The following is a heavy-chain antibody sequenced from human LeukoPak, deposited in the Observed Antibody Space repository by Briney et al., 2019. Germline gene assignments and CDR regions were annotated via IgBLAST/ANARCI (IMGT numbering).Heavy chain of an antibody. CDR3: TRGSIAYYYMDV. CDR1: GVSFSGYY. CDR2: IYYSGST. J-gene: IGHJ6*03. D-gene: IGHD3-22*01. Sequence: PSETLSVTCAVYGVSFSGYYWSWIRQPPGKGLEWIGNIYYSGSTNYNPSLKSRVTISVDTSKNQFSLKLSSVTAADTAVYYCTRGSIAYYYMDVWGKGTTVTISS. V-gene: IGHV4-59*01.